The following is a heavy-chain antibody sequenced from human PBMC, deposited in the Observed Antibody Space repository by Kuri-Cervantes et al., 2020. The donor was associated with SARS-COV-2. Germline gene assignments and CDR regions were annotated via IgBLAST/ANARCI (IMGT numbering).Heavy chain of an antibody. V-gene: IGHV1-2*02. CDR2: INPNSGGT. J-gene: IGHJ4*02. D-gene: IGHD6-13*01. Sequence: ASVKVSCKASGYTFTGYYMHWVRQAPGQGLEWMGWINPNSGGTNYAQKFQGRVTMTRDMSISTAYTELSSLRSDDTAVYYCAREEGIVDYWGQGTLVTVSS. CDR1: GYTFTGYY. CDR3: AREEGIVDY.